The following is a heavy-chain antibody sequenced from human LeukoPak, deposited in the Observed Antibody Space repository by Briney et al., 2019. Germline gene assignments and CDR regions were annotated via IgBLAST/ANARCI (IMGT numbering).Heavy chain of an antibody. CDR1: GGSISSSSYY. D-gene: IGHD3-22*01. J-gene: IGHJ5*02. V-gene: IGHV4-39*07. CDR3: ARDRRVEYYYDSSGLMVNWFDP. Sequence: PSETLSLTCTVSGGSISSSSYYWGWIRQPPGKGLEWIGSIYYSGSTYYNPSLKSRVTISVDTSKNQFSLKLSSVTAADTAVYYCARDRRVEYYYDSSGLMVNWFDPWGQGTLVTVSS. CDR2: IYYSGST.